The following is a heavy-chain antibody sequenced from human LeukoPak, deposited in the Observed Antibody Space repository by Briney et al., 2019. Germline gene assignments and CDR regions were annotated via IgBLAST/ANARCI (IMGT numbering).Heavy chain of an antibody. V-gene: IGHV3-9*01. CDR2: LSWNSATR. CDR3: ARDPSYYDILTGYYYYGMDV. CDR1: GFTFDDYT. Sequence: GGSLRLSCAASGFTFDDYTMYWVRQAPGKGLEWVSGLSWNSATRGYADSVKGRFTISRDNAKNSLYLQMNSLRAEDTAVYYCARDPSYYDILTGYYYYGMDVWGQGTTVTVSS. D-gene: IGHD3-9*01. J-gene: IGHJ6*02.